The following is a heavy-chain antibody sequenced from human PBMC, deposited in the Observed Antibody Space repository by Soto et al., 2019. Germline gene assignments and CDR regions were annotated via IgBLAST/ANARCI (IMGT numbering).Heavy chain of an antibody. D-gene: IGHD2-2*03. Sequence: GASVKVSCKASGYTFTSYGISWVRQAPGQGLEWMGGIIPIFGTTNYAQNFRARVTITADESTSTAYMELSSLTSEDTAVYYCGSVGYCSSTNCLFYYYHYGMDVWGQGTTVTVSS. CDR3: GSVGYCSSTNCLFYYYHYGMDV. CDR2: IIPIFGTT. CDR1: GYTFTSYG. V-gene: IGHV1-69*13. J-gene: IGHJ6*02.